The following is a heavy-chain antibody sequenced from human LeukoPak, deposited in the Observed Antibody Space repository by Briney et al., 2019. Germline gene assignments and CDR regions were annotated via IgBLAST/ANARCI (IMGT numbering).Heavy chain of an antibody. CDR1: GGSFSGYY. CDR3: ARRVAAPNDAFDI. CDR2: INHSGST. V-gene: IGHV4-34*01. Sequence: SETLSLTCAVYGGSFSGYYWSWIRQPPGKGLDWIGEINHSGSTNYNPSLKSRVTISVDTSKNQFSLKLSSVTAADTAVYYCARRVAAPNDAFDIWGQGTMVTVSS. J-gene: IGHJ3*02. D-gene: IGHD2-15*01.